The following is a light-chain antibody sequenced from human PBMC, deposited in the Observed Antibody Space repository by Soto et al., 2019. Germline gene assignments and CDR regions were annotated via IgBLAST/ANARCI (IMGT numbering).Light chain of an antibody. J-gene: IGKJ2*01. V-gene: IGKV1-17*03. CDR2: DIS. CDR1: QDISRF. Sequence: DVQMTQSPSAMSASVGDRVTITCRASQDISRFVAWFQQKPGKAPERLLYDISTLQVGVPSRFSGGGSWTEFTLAISGLQPEESATYDCLQHNSYPYTFGQGTKLEIK. CDR3: LQHNSYPYT.